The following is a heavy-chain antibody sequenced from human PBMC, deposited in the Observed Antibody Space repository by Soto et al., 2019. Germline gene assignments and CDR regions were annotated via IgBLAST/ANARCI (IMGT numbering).Heavy chain of an antibody. V-gene: IGHV2-5*02. CDR3: AHVLVVVANYVMDV. Sequence: QITLKESGPTLVKPTQTLTLTCTFSGFSLSTSGVGVGWIRQPPGKALEWLALIYWDDDKRYSPSLQGTLPVAKDTSKSQVVLTITNMDPVDTATYYCAHVLVVVANYVMDVWGQGTTVTVSS. CDR1: GFSLSTSGVG. D-gene: IGHD2-15*01. J-gene: IGHJ6*02. CDR2: IYWDDDK.